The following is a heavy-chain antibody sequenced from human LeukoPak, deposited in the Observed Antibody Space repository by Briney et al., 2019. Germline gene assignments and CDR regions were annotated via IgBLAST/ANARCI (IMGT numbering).Heavy chain of an antibody. V-gene: IGHV3-66*01. Sequence: GRSLRLSCAASGFTVSSNYMSWVRQAPGKGLEWVSVIYSGGNTHYADSVKGRFTISRDNSKNTLYLQMNSLRAEDTAVYYCAREAAVGATQFDYWGQGTLVTVSS. CDR1: GFTVSSNY. CDR3: AREAAVGATQFDY. D-gene: IGHD1-26*01. J-gene: IGHJ4*02. CDR2: IYSGGNT.